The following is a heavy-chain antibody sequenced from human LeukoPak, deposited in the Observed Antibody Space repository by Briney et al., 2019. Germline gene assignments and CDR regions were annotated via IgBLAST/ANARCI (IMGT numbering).Heavy chain of an antibody. V-gene: IGHV1-46*01. CDR1: GYTFTSYY. J-gene: IGHJ3*02. D-gene: IGHD3-10*01. Sequence: ASVKVSCKASGYTFTSYYMHWVRQARGQGLEWMGLINPSGGSTSYAQKFQGRVTMTRDTSTSTVYMELNSLRSEDTAVYYCAGLRVATMVRGVQFHDAFDIWGQGTMVTVSS. CDR3: AGLRVATMVRGVQFHDAFDI. CDR2: INPSGGST.